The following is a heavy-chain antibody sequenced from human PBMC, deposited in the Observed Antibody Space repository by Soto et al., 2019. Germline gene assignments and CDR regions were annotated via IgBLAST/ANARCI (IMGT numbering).Heavy chain of an antibody. Sequence: QVQLVQSGAEVKKSGASVKVSCKASGYTFSSYAIVWVRQAPGQGLEWMGWTYSGNTNYAQKVQGRVTMTTDTSTSTAYMELRSLSSDDTAVYYCARDGSIGAADYWGQGTLVTVSS. CDR2: TYSGNT. CDR1: GYTFSSYA. D-gene: IGHD6-25*01. V-gene: IGHV1-18*01. CDR3: ARDGSIGAADY. J-gene: IGHJ4*02.